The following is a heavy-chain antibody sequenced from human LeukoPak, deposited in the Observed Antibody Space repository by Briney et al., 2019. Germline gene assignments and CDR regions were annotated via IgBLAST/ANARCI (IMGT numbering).Heavy chain of an antibody. J-gene: IGHJ3*02. D-gene: IGHD1-26*01. Sequence: PGGSLRLSCAASVFTFSSYGMHWVRQAPGKGLEWVAVIWYDGSNKYYADSVKGRFTISRDNSKNTLYLQMNSLRAEDTAVYYCARDGGRELTGAFDIWGQGTMVTVSS. CDR2: IWYDGSNK. V-gene: IGHV3-33*01. CDR3: ARDGGRELTGAFDI. CDR1: VFTFSSYG.